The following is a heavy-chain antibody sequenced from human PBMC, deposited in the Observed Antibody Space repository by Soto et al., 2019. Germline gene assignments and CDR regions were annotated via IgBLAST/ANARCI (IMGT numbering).Heavy chain of an antibody. CDR2: INHSGST. J-gene: IGHJ6*02. V-gene: IGHV4-34*01. CDR3: ARERNIVVVSAACLGYHCDRMDF. D-gene: IGHD2-2*01. CDR1: GGFFSGYY. Sequence: SETLSLTCAVYGGFFSGYYWRWIRQLPGKGLEWIGEINHSGSTNYNPSLKSRVTISVDTSKNQFSLKLSSVTAADTAVYYCARERNIVVVSAACLGYHCDRMDFCARRSTVTGSS.